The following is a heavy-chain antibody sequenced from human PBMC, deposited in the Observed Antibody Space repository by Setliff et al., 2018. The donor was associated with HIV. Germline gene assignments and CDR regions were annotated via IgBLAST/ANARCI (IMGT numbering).Heavy chain of an antibody. V-gene: IGHV1-46*01. D-gene: IGHD6-13*01. CDR3: ATVHSSWSGGSFDY. Sequence: ASVKVSCKAPGHTFINYYIHWVRQAPGQGLEWMGIIYSGGGSTNYAQKFQGRITMTSDTSTSTVYMELSSLRSEDTAVYYCATVHSSWSGGSFDYWGQGTLVTVSS. CDR1: GHTFINYY. CDR2: IYSGGGST. J-gene: IGHJ4*02.